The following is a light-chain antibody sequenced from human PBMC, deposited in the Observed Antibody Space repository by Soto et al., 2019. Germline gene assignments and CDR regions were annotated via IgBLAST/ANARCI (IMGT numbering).Light chain of an antibody. CDR3: QQYNSYSPYT. CDR2: DAS. Sequence: DIHMTQSPSTLSASVGDRLTITCRARQSISRWLAWHQQKPGKAPKLLIYDASSLESGVPSRFSGSGSGTEFTLTISSLQPDDFATYYCQQYNSYSPYTFGQGTKLDIK. J-gene: IGKJ2*01. V-gene: IGKV1-5*01. CDR1: QSISRW.